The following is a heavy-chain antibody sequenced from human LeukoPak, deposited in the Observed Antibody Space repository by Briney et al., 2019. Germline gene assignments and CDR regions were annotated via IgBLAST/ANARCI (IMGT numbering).Heavy chain of an antibody. CDR3: AREMATIRSIFDY. Sequence: SVKVSCKASGGTFSSYAISWVRQAPGQGLEWVGGIIPIFGTANYAQKFQGRVTITADESTSTAYMELSSLRSEDTAVYYCAREMATIRSIFDYWGQGTLVTVSS. CDR2: IIPIFGTA. J-gene: IGHJ4*02. CDR1: GGTFSSYA. V-gene: IGHV1-69*13. D-gene: IGHD5-24*01.